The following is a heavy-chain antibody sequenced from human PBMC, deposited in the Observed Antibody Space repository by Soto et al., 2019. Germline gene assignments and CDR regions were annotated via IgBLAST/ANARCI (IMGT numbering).Heavy chain of an antibody. Sequence: ASLKVSCKASGYTFTIYAMHWVRQAPGQRLEWMGWINAGNGNTKYSQKFQGRVTITRDTSASTAYMELSSLRSEDTAVYYCASPSGYSYGPFDYWGQGTLVTVSS. CDR1: GYTFTIYA. V-gene: IGHV1-3*01. CDR3: ASPSGYSYGPFDY. CDR2: INAGNGNT. D-gene: IGHD5-18*01. J-gene: IGHJ4*02.